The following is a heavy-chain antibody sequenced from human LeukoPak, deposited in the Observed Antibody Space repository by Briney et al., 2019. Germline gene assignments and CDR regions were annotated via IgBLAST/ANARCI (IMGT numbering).Heavy chain of an antibody. V-gene: IGHV3-33*01. J-gene: IGHJ4*02. CDR2: IWYDGSNK. CDR3: ARDAELVIFDY. D-gene: IGHD2-21*01. CDR1: GFTFSSYG. Sequence: GGSLRLSCAASGFTFSSYGMHWVRQAPGKGLEWVAVIWYDGSNKYYADSVKGRFTISRDNSKKTLYLQMNSLRAEDTAVYYCARDAELVIFDYSGQGTLVTVSS.